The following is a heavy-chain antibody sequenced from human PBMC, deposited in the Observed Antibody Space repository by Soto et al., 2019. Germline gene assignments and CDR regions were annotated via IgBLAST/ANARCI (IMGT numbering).Heavy chain of an antibody. Sequence: EVQLVESGGGLVQPGGSLRLSCEASGFTFSNYDMHWVRQGTGKGLEWVSGISAAGDPDYADSVEGRFTISRENAQNSFFLQMNSLRVDDTAVYYCARTDGDFYGLDVWGQGTTVIVSS. V-gene: IGHV3-13*05. J-gene: IGHJ6*02. CDR1: GFTFSNYD. CDR3: ARTDGDFYGLDV. CDR2: ISAAGDP.